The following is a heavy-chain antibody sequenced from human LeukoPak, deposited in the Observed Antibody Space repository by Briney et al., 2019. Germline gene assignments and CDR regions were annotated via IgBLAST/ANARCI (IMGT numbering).Heavy chain of an antibody. J-gene: IGHJ4*02. CDR1: GYTFTGYY. CDR3: ARDAHTVRAVTYYGSGKYLN. D-gene: IGHD3-10*01. CDR2: IIPNSGGT. Sequence: RASVKVSCKASGYTFTGYYMHWVRQAPGQGLEWMGWIIPNSGGTNYAQKFQGRVTMTRDTSISTAYMELSRLRSDDTAVYYCARDAHTVRAVTYYGSGKYLNWGQGTLVTVSS. V-gene: IGHV1-2*02.